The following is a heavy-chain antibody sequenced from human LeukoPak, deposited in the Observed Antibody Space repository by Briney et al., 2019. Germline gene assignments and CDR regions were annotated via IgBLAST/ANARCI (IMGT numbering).Heavy chain of an antibody. CDR1: GYTFTSYD. Sequence: ASVKVSCKASGYTFTSYDINWVRQATGQGLEWMGWTNPNSGNTGYAQKFQGRVTITRNTSISTAYMELSSLRSEDTAVYYCARASEDYYDSSGYLDPDAFDIWGQGTMVTVSS. CDR3: ARASEDYYDSSGYLDPDAFDI. V-gene: IGHV1-8*03. D-gene: IGHD3-22*01. CDR2: TNPNSGNT. J-gene: IGHJ3*02.